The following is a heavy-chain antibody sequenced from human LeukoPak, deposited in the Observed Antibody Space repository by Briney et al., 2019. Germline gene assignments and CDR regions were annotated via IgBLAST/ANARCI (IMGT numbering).Heavy chain of an antibody. CDR2: ISGSGGST. D-gene: IGHD3-10*01. CDR3: ARRPFGADY. J-gene: IGHJ4*02. CDR1: GFTFSSYA. Sequence: PGGSLRLSCAASGFTFSSYAMSWVRQAPGKGLEWVSAISGSGGSTYYADSVKGRFTISRDNAKNSVYLQMNSLRVEDTAVYYCARRPFGADYWGQGTLVTVSS. V-gene: IGHV3-23*01.